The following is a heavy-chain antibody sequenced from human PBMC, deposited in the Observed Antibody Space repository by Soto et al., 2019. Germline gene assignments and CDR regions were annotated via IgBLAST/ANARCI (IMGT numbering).Heavy chain of an antibody. J-gene: IGHJ4*02. V-gene: IGHV2-5*02. CDR1: GFSLSTSGVG. D-gene: IGHD4-17*01. CDR2: IYWDDDK. Sequence: QITLTESGPTLVKPTQTLTLTCTFSGFSLSTSGVGVGWIRQPPGKALEWLALIYWDDDKRYSPYLKSRLTITKDTYKNRVVLTMTNMYPVDTATYYCAHRTGYDGDDYGDYGRVYWGQGTLVTVSS. CDR3: AHRTGYDGDDYGDYGRVY.